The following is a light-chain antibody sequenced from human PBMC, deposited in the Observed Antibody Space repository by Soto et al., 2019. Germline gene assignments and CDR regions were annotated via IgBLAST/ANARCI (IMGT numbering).Light chain of an antibody. V-gene: IGLV2-23*02. CDR2: EVT. CDR1: SSDVGSYNL. J-gene: IGLJ3*02. CDR3: CSYAGSSTWV. Sequence: QSALTQPASVSGSPGQSITISCTGTSSDVGSYNLVSWYQQHPGKAPKLMIYEVTKRPSGVSNHFSGSKSGNTASLTVSGLQAEDEADYYCCSYAGSSTWVFGGGTKLTVL.